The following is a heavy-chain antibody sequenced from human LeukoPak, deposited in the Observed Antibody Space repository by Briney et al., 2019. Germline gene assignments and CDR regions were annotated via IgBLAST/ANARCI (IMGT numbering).Heavy chain of an antibody. CDR2: FDPEDGET. V-gene: IGHV1-24*01. CDR3: ATGLQYGLWGVPYFYYMHA. J-gene: IGHJ6*03. CDR1: GYTLTELS. Sequence: PGASVKVSCKVSGYTLTELSMHWVRQAPGKGLEWMGGFDPEDGETIYAQKFQGRVTMAEDTSTDTAYMELSSLRSEDTAVYYCATGLQYGLWGVPYFYYMHAWGKGTTVTVSS. D-gene: IGHD3-10*01.